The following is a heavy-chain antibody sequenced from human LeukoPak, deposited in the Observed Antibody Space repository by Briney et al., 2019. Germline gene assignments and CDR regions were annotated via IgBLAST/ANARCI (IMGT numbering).Heavy chain of an antibody. Sequence: GGSLRLSCAVSGFTFSSYGMHWVRQATGRGLEWVAVIWYDGSNKYYADSVKGRFTISRDNSKNTLYLQMNSLRAEDTAVYYCARAPPIGSSTILDYYYYGMDVWGKGTTVTVSS. CDR2: IWYDGSNK. V-gene: IGHV3-33*01. CDR1: GFTFSSYG. J-gene: IGHJ6*04. D-gene: IGHD2-2*01. CDR3: ARAPPIGSSTILDYYYYGMDV.